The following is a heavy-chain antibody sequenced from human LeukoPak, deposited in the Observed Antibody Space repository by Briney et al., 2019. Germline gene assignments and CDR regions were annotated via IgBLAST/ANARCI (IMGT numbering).Heavy chain of an antibody. V-gene: IGHV4-39*01. CDR1: GGSISTSSYY. D-gene: IGHD6-13*01. CDR2: IYYSGST. Sequence: PSETLSLTCTVSGGSISTSSYYWGWIRQPPGEGLEWIGSIYYSGSTYSNPSLKSRVTISVDTSKNQFSLKLSSVTAADTAVYYCAKHGGSWTFDYWGQGTLVTVSS. J-gene: IGHJ4*02. CDR3: AKHGGSWTFDY.